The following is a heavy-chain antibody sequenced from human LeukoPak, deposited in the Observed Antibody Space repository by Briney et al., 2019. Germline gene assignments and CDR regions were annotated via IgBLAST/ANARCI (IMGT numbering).Heavy chain of an antibody. CDR3: AREGGPYRPLDY. Sequence: SRSMSLTCGVSVSCITSTNYWTWVSQPPGKGLEWIGEVNLQGSTNYNPSLMGRVAISVDMSENHISLQLTSVTAADTAVYYCAREGGPYRPLDYSGQGTLVTVSS. J-gene: IGHJ4*02. CDR2: VNLQGST. V-gene: IGHV4-4*02. CDR1: VSCITSTNY.